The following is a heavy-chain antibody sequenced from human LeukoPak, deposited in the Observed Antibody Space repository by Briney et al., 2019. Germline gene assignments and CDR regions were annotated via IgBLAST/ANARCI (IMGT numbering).Heavy chain of an antibody. CDR2: ISDSGDST. CDR1: RFSFSLYN. D-gene: IGHD3-3*01. Sequence: GGSLRLSCAASRFSFSLYNMNWVRQAPGKGLEWVSVISDSGDSTFYADSVKGRFTISRDNSKNTLFLQMNSLRVEDTAPYYCAKSVAIYFYYGLDVWGQGTTVTVSS. V-gene: IGHV3-23*01. J-gene: IGHJ6*02. CDR3: AKSVAIYFYYGLDV.